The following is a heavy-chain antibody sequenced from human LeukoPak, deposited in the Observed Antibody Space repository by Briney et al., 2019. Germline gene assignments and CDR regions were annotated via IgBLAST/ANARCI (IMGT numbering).Heavy chain of an antibody. CDR3: ARQLAGLDSPGFIDS. D-gene: IGHD3-9*01. CDR1: GGSINSPY. J-gene: IGHJ4*02. V-gene: IGHV4-59*08. Sequence: SETLSLTCTVSGGSINSPYWTWIRQPPGKGLEWIGYIYYGGSTDYSPSLKSRATISLDTSKDQFSLHLTSVTAADTAVYYCARQLAGLDSPGFIDSWSQGTLVTVSS. CDR2: IYYGGST.